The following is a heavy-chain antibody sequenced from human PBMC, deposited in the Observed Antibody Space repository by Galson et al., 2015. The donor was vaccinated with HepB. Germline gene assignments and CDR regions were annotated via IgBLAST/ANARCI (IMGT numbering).Heavy chain of an antibody. V-gene: IGHV1-2*06. Sequence: SVKVSCKASGYTFTGYHMHWVRQAPGQGLEWMGRINPNSGGTNYAQKFQGRVTMTRDTSISTAYMELSRLRSDDTAVYYCASGWMVQGVIPYWGQGTLVTVSS. J-gene: IGHJ4*02. CDR2: INPNSGGT. CDR3: ASGWMVQGVIPY. D-gene: IGHD3-10*01. CDR1: GYTFTGYH.